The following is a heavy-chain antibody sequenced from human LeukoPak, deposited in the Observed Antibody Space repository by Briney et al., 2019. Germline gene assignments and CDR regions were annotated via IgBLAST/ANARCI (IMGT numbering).Heavy chain of an antibody. CDR2: IYYSGST. J-gene: IGHJ6*03. D-gene: IGHD1-26*01. V-gene: IGHV4-59*01. CDR1: GGSISSYY. Sequence: SETLSLTCTVSGGSISSYYWSWIRQPPGKGLEWIGYIYYSGSTNYNPSLKSRVTISVDTSKNQFSLKLSSVTAADTAVYYCARRVGANSPLYYYYYMDVWGKGTTVTVSS. CDR3: ARRVGANSPLYYYYYMDV.